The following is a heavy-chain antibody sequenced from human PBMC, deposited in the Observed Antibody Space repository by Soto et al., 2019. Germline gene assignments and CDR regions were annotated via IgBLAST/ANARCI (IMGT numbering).Heavy chain of an antibody. CDR1: GFMFSRNW. J-gene: IGHJ1*01. CDR2: IKEDGSEK. CDR3: AREYD. V-gene: IGHV3-7*03. Sequence: EVQLVESGGGLVQPGGSLRLSCVASGFMFSRNWMSWVRQAPGKGLEWVASIKEDGSEKHYVDSVEGRCTISRDNAKNSLYLQMNSLTAEDTAVYYCAREYDWGQGTLVTVPS.